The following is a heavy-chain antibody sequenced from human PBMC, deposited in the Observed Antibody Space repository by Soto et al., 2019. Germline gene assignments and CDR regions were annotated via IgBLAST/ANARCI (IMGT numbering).Heavy chain of an antibody. Sequence: SLRLDSAASGFTFSSSAMHRVREGPGKGLVWVALVSYAGRTKGYADSVKGRFTLSRDNSKNALYLKMNSLSRGDGRVYYCARDMGCRVWDAGGYYWGQGTLVTVS. CDR3: ARDMGCRVWDAGGYY. J-gene: IGHJ4*02. CDR2: VSYAGRTK. D-gene: IGHD1-26*01. V-gene: IGHV3-30*01. CDR1: GFTFSSSA.